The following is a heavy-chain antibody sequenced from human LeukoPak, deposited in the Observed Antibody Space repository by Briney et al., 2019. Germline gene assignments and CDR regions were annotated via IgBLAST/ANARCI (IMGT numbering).Heavy chain of an antibody. J-gene: IGHJ4*02. D-gene: IGHD5-18*01. CDR2: ISAYTGST. V-gene: IGHV1-18*04. CDR3: ARGGYSYGYMGYSDY. CDR1: GYTFSAYY. Sequence: ASVKVSCKASGYTFSAYYIHWVRQAPGQGLEWMGWISAYTGSTNYAQRLQGRVTMTTDTSTSTAYMELRSLRSDDTAVYYCARGGYSYGYMGYSDYWGQGTLVTVSS.